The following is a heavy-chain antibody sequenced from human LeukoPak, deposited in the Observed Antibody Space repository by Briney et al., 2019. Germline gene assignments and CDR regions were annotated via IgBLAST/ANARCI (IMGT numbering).Heavy chain of an antibody. D-gene: IGHD2-15*01. CDR3: ARGRYCSADICSGGDAFDI. CDR2: IYTRGST. CDR1: GGSINNYY. Sequence: PSETLSLTCTVSGGSINNYYWSWIRQPAGKGLEWIGRIYTRGSTNYSPSLKSRVTMSVDTSKNQFSLKLSSVTAADTAVYYCARGRYCSADICSGGDAFDIWGQGTMVSVS. J-gene: IGHJ3*02. V-gene: IGHV4-4*07.